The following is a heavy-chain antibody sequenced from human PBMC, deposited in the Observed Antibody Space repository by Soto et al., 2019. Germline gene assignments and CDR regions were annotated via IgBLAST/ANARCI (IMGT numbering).Heavy chain of an antibody. D-gene: IGHD2-21*01. CDR2: IIPLFGTP. CDR3: ARVSPSICGRGICYRLDSYFDS. CDR1: GVTFSTSG. Sequence: QVQLVQSGAEVKKPGSSLKVSCKTSGVTFSTSGISWVRQGPGQGLEWMGGIIPLFGTPKYARKFQGRVSITADDSATPTYLEFSGLSADDTAIYYCARVSPSICGRGICYRLDSYFDSWGQGSQVVVSS. J-gene: IGHJ4*03. V-gene: IGHV1-69*01.